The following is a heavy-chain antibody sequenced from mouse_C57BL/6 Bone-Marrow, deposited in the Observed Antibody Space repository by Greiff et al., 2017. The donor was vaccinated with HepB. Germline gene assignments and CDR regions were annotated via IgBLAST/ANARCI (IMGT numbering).Heavy chain of an antibody. Sequence: DVMLVESGGDLVKPGGSLKLSCAASGFTFSSYGMSWVRQTPDKRLEWVATISSGGSYTYYPDSVKGRFTISRDNAKNTLYLQMSSLKSEDTAMYYCATYGNYVGYYFDYWGQGTTLTVSS. J-gene: IGHJ2*01. CDR2: ISSGGSYT. CDR3: ATYGNYVGYYFDY. CDR1: GFTFSSYG. D-gene: IGHD2-1*01. V-gene: IGHV5-6*02.